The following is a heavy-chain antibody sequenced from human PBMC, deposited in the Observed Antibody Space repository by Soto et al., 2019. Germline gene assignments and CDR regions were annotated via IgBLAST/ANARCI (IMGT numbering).Heavy chain of an antibody. V-gene: IGHV3-23*01. Sequence: GGSLRLSCAASGFTFSSYAMSWVRQAPGKRLEWVSAISGSGGSTYYADSVKGRFTISRDNSKNTLYLQMNSLRAEDTAVYYCAKGGTGWKYNYYYGMDVWGQGTTVTVSS. CDR2: ISGSGGST. D-gene: IGHD1-1*01. J-gene: IGHJ6*02. CDR3: AKGGTGWKYNYYYGMDV. CDR1: GFTFSSYA.